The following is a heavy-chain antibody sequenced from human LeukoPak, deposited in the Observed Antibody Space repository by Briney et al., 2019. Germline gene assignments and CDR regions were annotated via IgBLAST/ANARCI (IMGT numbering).Heavy chain of an antibody. CDR2: ISSGSSYK. CDR3: ARDTDSYGAGDIDY. D-gene: IGHD5-18*01. V-gene: IGHV3-21*01. Sequence: GGSLRLSCAASGFTFSSYSMNWVRQAPGRGLEWVSSISSGSSYKNYADSVKGRFTISRDNAKNSLYLQMNSLRAEDTAVYYCARDTDSYGAGDIDYWGQGTLVTVSS. J-gene: IGHJ4*02. CDR1: GFTFSSYS.